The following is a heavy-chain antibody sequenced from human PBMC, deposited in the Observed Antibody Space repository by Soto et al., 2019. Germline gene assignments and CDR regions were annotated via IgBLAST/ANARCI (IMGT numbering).Heavy chain of an antibody. CDR3: ARVERGTATTVVDAFDI. CDR2: MSHSGGT. D-gene: IGHD1-1*01. J-gene: IGHJ3*02. CDR1: GGFVTSGSYY. V-gene: IGHV4-34*01. Sequence: QVQLQQWGAGLLKPSETLSLTCAVYGGFVTSGSYYWSWIRQPPGKGLEWIGEMSHSGGTHFNPSLRSRVTLSVDTSKNQFTLKMSSVTAADTALSYCARVERGTATTVVDAFDIWGPGTMVTVSS.